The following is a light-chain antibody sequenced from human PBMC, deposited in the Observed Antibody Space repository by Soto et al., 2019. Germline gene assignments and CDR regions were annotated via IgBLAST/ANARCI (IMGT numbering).Light chain of an antibody. J-gene: IGLJ2*01. CDR1: SSNIGAGYD. V-gene: IGLV1-40*01. Sequence: QSVLTQPTSVSGAPGQRVTISCTGSSSNIGAGYDVHWYQQLPGTAPKLLIYGNSNRPSGVPDRFSGSKSGTSASLAITGLQAEDEADYYFQSYDCRLSYVVFGGGTQLTVL. CDR2: GNS. CDR3: QSYDCRLSYVV.